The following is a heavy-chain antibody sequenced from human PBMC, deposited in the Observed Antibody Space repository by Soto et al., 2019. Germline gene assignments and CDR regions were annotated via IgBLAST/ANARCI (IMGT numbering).Heavy chain of an antibody. J-gene: IGHJ6*02. CDR3: ARQDRISSSCYYYYYYGMDV. D-gene: IGHD2-2*01. Sequence: QAPRVQAGGAVKKPGSSVKVSCKASGGHFSTYAISWLRQSPGQWLEWMGGIIPIFVTANYAQKFQGSVATTADESTSTAYMELSSLRAEDMAVSDCARQDRISSSCYYYYYYGMDVWGQGATVTVSS. CDR1: GGHFSTYA. CDR2: IIPIFVTA. V-gene: IGHV1-69*12.